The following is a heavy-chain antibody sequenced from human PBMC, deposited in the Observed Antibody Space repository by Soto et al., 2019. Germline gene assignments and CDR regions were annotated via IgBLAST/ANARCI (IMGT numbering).Heavy chain of an antibody. CDR2: ISSDGFGT. D-gene: IGHD3-16*01. Sequence: GGSLRLSCAASGFTLSAYWMHWVRQAPGRGLEWVSRISSDGFGTAYAVAVKGRFHISRDNARNTLFLQMNGLRAEDTAVYYCARDLGGPDYWGRGTLVTVSS. CDR3: ARDLGGPDY. J-gene: IGHJ4*02. V-gene: IGHV3-74*03. CDR1: GFTLSAYW.